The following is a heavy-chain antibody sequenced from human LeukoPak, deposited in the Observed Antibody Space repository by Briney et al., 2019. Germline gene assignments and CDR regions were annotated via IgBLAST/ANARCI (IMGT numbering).Heavy chain of an antibody. J-gene: IGHJ3*02. Sequence: ASVKVSCKVSGYTLTELSMHWVRQAPGKGLEWMGGFDPEDGETIYAQKFQGRVTMTEDTSTDTAYMELSSLRSEDTAVYYCATVTPCSGGSCYFDLARDAFDIWGQGTMVTVSS. V-gene: IGHV1-24*01. CDR1: GYTLTELS. CDR2: FDPEDGET. CDR3: ATVTPCSGGSCYFDLARDAFDI. D-gene: IGHD2-15*01.